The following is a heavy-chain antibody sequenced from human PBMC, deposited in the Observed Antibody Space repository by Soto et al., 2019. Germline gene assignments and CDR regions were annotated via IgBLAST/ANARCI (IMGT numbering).Heavy chain of an antibody. V-gene: IGHV1-8*01. CDR2: MNPNSGNT. D-gene: IGHD3-3*01. Sequence: ASVKVSCKASGYTFPSYDINWVRQATGQGLEWMGWMNPNSGNTGYAQKFQGRGTMTRNTSISTAYMELSSLRSEDTAVYYCARGSRYDFWSGYPGPYYYYGMDDWGQGTTVTVSS. J-gene: IGHJ6*02. CDR1: GYTFPSYD. CDR3: ARGSRYDFWSGYPGPYYYYGMDD.